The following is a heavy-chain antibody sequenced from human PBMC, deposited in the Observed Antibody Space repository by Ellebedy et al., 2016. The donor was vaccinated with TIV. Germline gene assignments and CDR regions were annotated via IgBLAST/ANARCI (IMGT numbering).Heavy chain of an antibody. CDR3: ARGPSDYGDIQLDY. D-gene: IGHD4-17*01. V-gene: IGHV3-7*03. CDR2: IKQDGTEA. CDR1: GFTFSTYW. Sequence: GESLKISCSASGFTFSTYWINWVRQAPGKGLEWVANIKQDGTEANYVDSVKGRFTISRDNAKNSVSLQMSSLRDEDTAVYYCARGPSDYGDIQLDYWGQGVLVTVSS. J-gene: IGHJ4*02.